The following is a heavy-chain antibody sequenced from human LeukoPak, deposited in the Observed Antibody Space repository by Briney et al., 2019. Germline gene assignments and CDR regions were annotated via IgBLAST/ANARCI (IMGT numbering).Heavy chain of an antibody. D-gene: IGHD3-9*01. V-gene: IGHV1-46*01. CDR3: ARDLPTIRTKKGSYVFDY. CDR1: GYTFTSYY. Sequence: ASVKVSCKASGYTFTSYYMHWVRQAPGQGLEWMGIINPSGGSTSYAQKFQGRVTMTTDTSTSTAYMELRSLRSDDTAVYYCARDLPTIRTKKGSYVFDYWGQGTLVTVSS. J-gene: IGHJ4*02. CDR2: INPSGGST.